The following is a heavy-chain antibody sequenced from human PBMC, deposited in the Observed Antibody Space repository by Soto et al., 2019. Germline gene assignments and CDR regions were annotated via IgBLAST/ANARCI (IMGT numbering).Heavy chain of an antibody. Sequence: EVQLLESGGGLVQPGGSLRLSCAGSGFTFSDYAISWVRQAPGKGLEWVSAMSGSGGSIYYADFVKGRFTISRDNSKSTVYLQMSSLRGEDTAIYYCAKTFGSNWLLDYWGRGTLVTVSS. CDR1: GFTFSDYA. CDR3: AKTFGSNWLLDY. CDR2: MSGSGGSI. V-gene: IGHV3-23*01. J-gene: IGHJ4*02. D-gene: IGHD1-1*01.